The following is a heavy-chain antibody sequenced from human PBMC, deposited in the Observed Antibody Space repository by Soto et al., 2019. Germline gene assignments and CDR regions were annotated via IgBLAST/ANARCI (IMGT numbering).Heavy chain of an antibody. Sequence: PGGSLRLSCAASGFTFSSYWMHWVRQAPGEGLVWVSLINTDGTSTSYADSVKGRFTISRDNAKNTLYLQMNSLRAEDTAMYYCTRSLATPYWGQGTLVTVSS. CDR2: INTDGTST. J-gene: IGHJ4*02. CDR3: TRSLATPY. CDR1: GFTFSSYW. V-gene: IGHV3-74*01.